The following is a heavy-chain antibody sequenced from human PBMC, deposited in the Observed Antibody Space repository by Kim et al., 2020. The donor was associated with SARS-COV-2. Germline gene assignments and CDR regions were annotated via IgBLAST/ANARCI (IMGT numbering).Heavy chain of an antibody. CDR3: AREVHSVFDF. CDR2: TYYRSKWFN. V-gene: IGHV6-1*01. Sequence: SQTLSLTCAISGDSVINNVAAWNWIRQSPSRGLEWLGRTYYRSKWFNDYAESVKSRMTINPDTSKNQFSLQLNSVTPEDTAVYYCAREVHSVFDFWGQGTLVSVSS. CDR1: GDSVINNVAA. J-gene: IGHJ4*02. D-gene: IGHD1-1*01.